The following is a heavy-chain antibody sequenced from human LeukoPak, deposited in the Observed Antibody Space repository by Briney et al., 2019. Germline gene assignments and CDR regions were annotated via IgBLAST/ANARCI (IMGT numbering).Heavy chain of an antibody. CDR3: ARDLVSGTMGY. D-gene: IGHD3-10*01. V-gene: IGHV3-21*01. Sequence: GGSLRLSCAASGFTFSSYSMNLVRQAPGKGLEWVSSISSGSSYIYYADSVKGRFTISRDNAKNSLYLQMNSLRAEGTAVYYCARDLVSGTMGYWGQGTLVTVSS. CDR1: GFTFSSYS. CDR2: ISSGSSYI. J-gene: IGHJ4*02.